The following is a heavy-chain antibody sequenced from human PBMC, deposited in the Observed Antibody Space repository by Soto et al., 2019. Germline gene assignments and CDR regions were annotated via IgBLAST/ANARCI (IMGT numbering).Heavy chain of an antibody. CDR3: AHRVNMARGPYNYFGP. CDR2: IYWNDEK. CDR1: GFSLTTGVG. D-gene: IGHD3-10*01. Sequence: SGPTLVNPTQTLTLTCSFSGFSLTTGVGVGWIRQPPGKALEWLAIIYWNDEKLYNPSLKTRLTITKDTSKNQVVLTVTDMDPVYTATYYCAHRVNMARGPYNYFGPWGQGTLVTVS. J-gene: IGHJ5*02. V-gene: IGHV2-5*01.